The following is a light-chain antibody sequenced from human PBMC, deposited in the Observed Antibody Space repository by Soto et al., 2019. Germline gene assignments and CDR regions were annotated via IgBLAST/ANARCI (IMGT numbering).Light chain of an antibody. J-gene: IGLJ1*01. CDR1: SSDVGGYNY. CDR3: SSYAGSKNFYV. Sequence: QSALTQPPSASGSPGQSVTISCTGTSSDVGGYNYVSWYQQHPGKAPKLMIYEVNTRPSGVPDRFSGSKSGNTASLTVSGLQAEDEADYYCSSYAGSKNFYVFGTGTKLTVL. CDR2: EVN. V-gene: IGLV2-8*01.